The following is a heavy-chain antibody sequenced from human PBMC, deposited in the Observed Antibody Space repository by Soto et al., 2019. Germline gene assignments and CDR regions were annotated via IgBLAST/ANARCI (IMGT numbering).Heavy chain of an antibody. J-gene: IGHJ5*01. CDR1: GYTFTSYG. D-gene: IGHD3-10*01. V-gene: IGHV1-18*04. Sequence: XSVKVSCKASGYTFTSYGIGLVRQAPGQGLECMGWISAYNGNTNYSQKLQGRVTMTTDTSTSTAYMELRSLRSDDTAVYYCARGNTMVRNKWFDSWGQGTLVTVSS. CDR2: ISAYNGNT. CDR3: ARGNTMVRNKWFDS.